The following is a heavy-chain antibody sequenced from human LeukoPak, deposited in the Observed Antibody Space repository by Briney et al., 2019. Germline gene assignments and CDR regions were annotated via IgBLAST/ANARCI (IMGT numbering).Heavy chain of an antibody. CDR3: ARDGEAAGLYFDF. V-gene: IGHV3-7*01. Sequence: PGGSLRRSCAVSGFSFSSYWMNWVRQAPGRGLEWVASINQDGSEKYYADSVKGRFTISRDNAKNSLYLQMNSLRAEDTAIYYCARDGEAAGLYFDFWGQGTLVTVSS. J-gene: IGHJ4*02. D-gene: IGHD6-13*01. CDR1: GFSFSSYW. CDR2: INQDGSEK.